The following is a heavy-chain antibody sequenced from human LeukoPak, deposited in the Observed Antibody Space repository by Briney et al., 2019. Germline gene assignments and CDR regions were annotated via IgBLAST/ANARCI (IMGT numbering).Heavy chain of an antibody. CDR3: AREVGTLLRRLIVYSFDS. Sequence: GGSLRLSCAASGFTFSNYTLHWVRQAPGKGLEWVAVISFDGTKQYYSDSVKGRFTTSRDKSKNTLYLQMKSLRPEDTAIYFCAREVGTLLRRLIVYSFDSWGQGTPVTVSS. CDR1: GFTFSNYT. V-gene: IGHV3-30-3*01. J-gene: IGHJ4*02. CDR2: ISFDGTKQ. D-gene: IGHD3-10*01.